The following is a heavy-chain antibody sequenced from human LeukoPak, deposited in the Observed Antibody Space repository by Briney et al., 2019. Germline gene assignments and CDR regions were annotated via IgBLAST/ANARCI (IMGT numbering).Heavy chain of an antibody. CDR1: GGSISSSSYY. CDR3: AKDVGAYCGGDCYYAFDI. D-gene: IGHD2-21*02. J-gene: IGHJ3*02. V-gene: IGHV4-39*07. CDR2: IFYSGST. Sequence: SETLSLTCTVSGGSISSSSYYWGWIRQPPGKGLEWIGSIFYSGSTYSNPSLKSRVTISVDTSKNQFSLKLSSVTAADTAVYYCAKDVGAYCGGDCYYAFDIWAKGQWSPSPQ.